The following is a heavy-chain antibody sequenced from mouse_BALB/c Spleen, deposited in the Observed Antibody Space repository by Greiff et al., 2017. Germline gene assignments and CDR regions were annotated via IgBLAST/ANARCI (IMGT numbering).Heavy chain of an antibody. J-gene: IGHJ2*01. V-gene: IGHV5-6-5*01. Sequence: EVQLQQSGGGLVKPGGSLKLSCAAPGFTFSSYAMSWVRQTLEKRLEWVASISSGGSIYYPDSVKGRFTISRDNARNILYLQMSSLRSEDTAMYYCARYGNSDYWGQGTTLTVSS. CDR1: GFTFSSYA. D-gene: IGHD2-1*01. CDR2: ISSGGSI. CDR3: ARYGNSDY.